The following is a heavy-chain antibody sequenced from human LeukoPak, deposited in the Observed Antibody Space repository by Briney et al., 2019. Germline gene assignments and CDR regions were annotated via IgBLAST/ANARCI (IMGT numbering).Heavy chain of an antibody. CDR3: ASSLLRYFNFDY. Sequence: PSETLSLTCTVSGGSLIGSSYYWGWIRQPPGKGLEWIGYIYYSGSTNYSPSLKSRVTISVDTSKNQFSLKLSSVTAADTAVYYCASSLLRYFNFDYWGQGTLVTVSS. CDR1: GGSLIGSSYY. J-gene: IGHJ4*02. D-gene: IGHD3-9*01. CDR2: IYYSGST. V-gene: IGHV4-61*01.